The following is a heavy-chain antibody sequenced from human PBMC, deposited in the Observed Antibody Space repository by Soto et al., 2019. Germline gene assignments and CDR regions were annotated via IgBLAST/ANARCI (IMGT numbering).Heavy chain of an antibody. CDR1: GFTFSSYA. CDR2: ISGSGGST. J-gene: IGHJ4*02. Sequence: GGSLRLSCAASGFTFSSYAMSWVRQAPGKGLEWVSAISGSGGSTYYADSVKGRFTISRDNSKNTLYLQMNSLRAEDTAVYYCAKDRGRAVTTYLFDYWGQGTLVTVSS. D-gene: IGHD4-17*01. CDR3: AKDRGRAVTTYLFDY. V-gene: IGHV3-23*01.